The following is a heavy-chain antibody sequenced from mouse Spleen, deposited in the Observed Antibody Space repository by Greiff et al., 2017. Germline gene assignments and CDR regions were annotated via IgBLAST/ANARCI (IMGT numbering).Heavy chain of an antibody. CDR1: GYTFTDYE. Sequence: QVHVKQSGAELVRPGASVTLSCKASGYTFTDYEMHWVKQTPVHGLEWIGAIDPETGGTAYNQKFKGKAILTADKSSSTAYMELRSLTSEDSAVYYCTRGLDYWGQGTTLTVSS. V-gene: IGHV1-15*01. CDR3: TRGLDY. J-gene: IGHJ2*01. CDR2: IDPETGGT.